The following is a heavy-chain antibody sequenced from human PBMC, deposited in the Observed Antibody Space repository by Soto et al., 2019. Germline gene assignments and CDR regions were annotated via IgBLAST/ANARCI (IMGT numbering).Heavy chain of an antibody. J-gene: IGHJ3*01. CDR3: ARLLKWLVDAFDV. CDR1: GGSINSSSYY. Sequence: QLQLQESGPGLVKPSETLSLTCTVSGGSINSSSYYWGWIRQPPGKGLEWIGSISYSGRTDYNPSLKSRFTISADSSKNHFSLKLTSVTATDTAVYYCARLLKWLVDAFDVWGQGTMVAVSS. CDR2: ISYSGRT. V-gene: IGHV4-39*02. D-gene: IGHD6-19*01.